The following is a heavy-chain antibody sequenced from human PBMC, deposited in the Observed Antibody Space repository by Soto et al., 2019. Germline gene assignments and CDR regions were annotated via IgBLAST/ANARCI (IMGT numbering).Heavy chain of an antibody. D-gene: IGHD6-13*01. V-gene: IGHV4-34*01. J-gene: IGHJ6*02. CDR2: INHSGRT. CDR3: ARGRKQLVLAYYDYYGMDV. CDR1: GGPFNDYY. Sequence: NPSETLSLTCAVYGGPFNDYYWSWIRQPPGKGLEWIGEINHSGRTNYNPSLKSRVTISVEMYKNQFSLKLNSMTAAETAVYYCARGRKQLVLAYYDYYGMDVGGQGPTVT.